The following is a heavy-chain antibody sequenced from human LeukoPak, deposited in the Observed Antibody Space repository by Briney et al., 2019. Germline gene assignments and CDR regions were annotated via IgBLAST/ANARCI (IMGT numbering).Heavy chain of an antibody. CDR3: ARGYSGYDYEGYFDY. D-gene: IGHD5-12*01. Sequence: ASVKVSCKASGGTFSSYAISWVRQAPGQGLEWMGGIIPIFGTANYAQKFQGRVTITADKSTSTAYMELSSLRSEDTAVYYCARGYSGYDYEGYFDYWGQGTLVTVSS. CDR1: GGTFSSYA. J-gene: IGHJ4*02. V-gene: IGHV1-69*06. CDR2: IIPIFGTA.